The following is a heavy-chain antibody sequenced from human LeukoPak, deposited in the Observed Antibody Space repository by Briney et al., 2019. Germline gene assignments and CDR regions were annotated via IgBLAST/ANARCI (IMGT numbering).Heavy chain of an antibody. CDR1: GFTFSSYW. Sequence: GGSLRLSCAASGFTFSSYWMSWVRQAPGKGLEWVASIKQDGSEKYYVDSVKGRFTISRDNAKNSLYLQMNSLRAEDTAVYYRARESGDNWYFDLWGRGTLVTVSS. CDR2: IKQDGSEK. V-gene: IGHV3-7*03. CDR3: ARESGDNWYFDL. J-gene: IGHJ2*01. D-gene: IGHD3-10*01.